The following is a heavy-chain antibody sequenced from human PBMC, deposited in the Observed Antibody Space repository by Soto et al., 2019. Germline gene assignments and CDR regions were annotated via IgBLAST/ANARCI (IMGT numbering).Heavy chain of an antibody. CDR3: ARDLTPEYGDYGNPMYNWFDP. CDR1: GFTFSSYW. CDR2: IKQDGSEK. J-gene: IGHJ5*02. D-gene: IGHD4-17*01. Sequence: EVQLVESGGGLVQPGGSLRLSCAASGFTFSSYWLSWVRQAPGKGLEGVANIKQDGSEKYHVDSVRRRFTISRDNAKNSLYRQRESLRAEDTAVYYCARDLTPEYGDYGNPMYNWFDPWGQGTLVTVSS. V-gene: IGHV3-7*01.